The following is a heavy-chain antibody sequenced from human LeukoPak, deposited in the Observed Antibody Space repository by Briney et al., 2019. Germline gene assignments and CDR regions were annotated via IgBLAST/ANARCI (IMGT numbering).Heavy chain of an antibody. CDR1: GGTFSRYA. J-gene: IGHJ4*02. D-gene: IGHD5-12*01. CDR2: IIPIFGTA. Sequence: ASVKVSCKASGGTFSRYAISWVRQAPGQGLEWMGGIIPIFGTANYAQKFQGRVTITADELTSTAYMEVSSLRSEDTAVYYCARAYSGYDFFDYWGQGILVTVSS. CDR3: ARAYSGYDFFDY. V-gene: IGHV1-69*13.